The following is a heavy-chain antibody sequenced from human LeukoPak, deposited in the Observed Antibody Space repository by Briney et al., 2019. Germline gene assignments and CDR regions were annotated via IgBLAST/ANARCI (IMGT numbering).Heavy chain of an antibody. CDR2: INPNSGGT. Sequence: AASVKVSCKASGYTFTGYYMHWVRQAPGQGLEWMGWINPNSGGTNYAQKFQGRVTMTRDTSISTAYMELSRLRSDDTAVYYCARASVYAPTYFDYWGQGTLVTVSS. J-gene: IGHJ4*02. D-gene: IGHD2-8*01. CDR3: ARASVYAPTYFDY. V-gene: IGHV1-2*02. CDR1: GYTFTGYY.